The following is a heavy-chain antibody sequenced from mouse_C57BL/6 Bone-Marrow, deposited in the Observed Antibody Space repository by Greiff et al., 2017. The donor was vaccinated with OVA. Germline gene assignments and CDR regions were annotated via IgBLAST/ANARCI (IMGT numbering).Heavy chain of an antibody. Sequence: EVQLQQSGTVLARPGASVKMSCKTSGYTFTSYWMHWVKQRPGQGLEWIGAIYPGNSDTSYNQKFKGKAKLTAVTSASTAYMERSSLTNEDSAVYYCTSPYYYGSSYGYWGQGTTLTVSS. CDR3: TSPYYYGSSYGY. V-gene: IGHV1-5*01. CDR1: GYTFTSYW. J-gene: IGHJ2*01. CDR2: IYPGNSDT. D-gene: IGHD1-1*01.